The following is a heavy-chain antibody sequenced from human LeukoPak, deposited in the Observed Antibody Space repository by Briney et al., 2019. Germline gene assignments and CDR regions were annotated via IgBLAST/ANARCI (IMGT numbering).Heavy chain of an antibody. V-gene: IGHV1-69*13. CDR2: IIPIFGTA. J-gene: IGHJ4*02. D-gene: IGHD2-2*01. CDR1: GYTFTSYA. CDR3: ARGPSSTSCYDY. Sequence: SVKVSCKASGYTFTSYAISWVRQAPGQGLEWMGGIIPIFGTANYAQKFQGRVTITADESTGTAYMELSSLRSEDTAVYYCARGPSSTSCYDYWGQGTLVTVSS.